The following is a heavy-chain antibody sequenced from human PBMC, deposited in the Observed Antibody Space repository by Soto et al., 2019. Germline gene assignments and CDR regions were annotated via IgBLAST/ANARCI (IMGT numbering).Heavy chain of an antibody. CDR2: ISHSGST. Sequence: QVQLQESGPGLVKPSETLSLTCTVSGGSINSYYWSWIRQPPGKRLEWIGYISHSGSTKYNPSLKSRGTRSVDTSKNQCSRNVRSVTAADTAVYYCAREGVGGNDFDHWGQGTLVTVSS. CDR1: GGSINSYY. J-gene: IGHJ4*02. D-gene: IGHD1-26*01. CDR3: AREGVGGNDFDH. V-gene: IGHV4-59*01.